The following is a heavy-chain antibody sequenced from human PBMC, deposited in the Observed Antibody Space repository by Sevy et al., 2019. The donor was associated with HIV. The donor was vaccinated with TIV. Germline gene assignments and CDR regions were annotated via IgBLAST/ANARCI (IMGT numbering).Heavy chain of an antibody. CDR3: AGEGYCTNGVCYIRGECCGMDV. J-gene: IGHJ6*02. D-gene: IGHD2-8*01. CDR2: ISSSSSTI. V-gene: IGHV3-48*02. CDR1: GFTFSSYS. Sequence: GGSLRLSCAASGFTFSSYSMNWVRQAPGKGLEWVSYISSSSSTIYYADSVKGRFTISRDNAKNSLYLQMNSLRDEDTAVYYCAGEGYCTNGVCYIRGECCGMDVWGQGTTVTVSS.